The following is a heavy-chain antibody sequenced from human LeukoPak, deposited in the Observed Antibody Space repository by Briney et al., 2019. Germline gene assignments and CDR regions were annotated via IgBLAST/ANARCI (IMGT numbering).Heavy chain of an antibody. CDR1: GFTFTSYA. D-gene: IGHD5-24*01. J-gene: IGHJ4*02. V-gene: IGHV3-74*01. CDR2: IYSDGSGT. Sequence: GGSLRLSCAASGFTFTSYAMSWVRQAPGKGLVWVSRIYSDGSGTTYAASVKGRFTISRGNAKNTLYLQMNSLRAEDTAVYYCASDRGYSFDYWGQGTLVTVSS. CDR3: ASDRGYSFDY.